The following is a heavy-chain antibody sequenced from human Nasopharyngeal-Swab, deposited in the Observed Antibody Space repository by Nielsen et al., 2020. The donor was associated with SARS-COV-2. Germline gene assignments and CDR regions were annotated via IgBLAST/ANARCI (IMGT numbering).Heavy chain of an antibody. J-gene: IGHJ3*02. CDR2: IKQDGSEK. CDR3: AREVRGSYWPAFDI. CDR1: GFTFSSYA. V-gene: IGHV3-7*01. Sequence: GGSLRLSCAASGFTFSSYAMSWVRQAPGKGLEWVANIKQDGSEKYYVDSVKGRFTISRDNAKNSLYLQMNSLRAEDTAVYYCAREVRGSYWPAFDIWGQGTMVTVSS. D-gene: IGHD1-26*01.